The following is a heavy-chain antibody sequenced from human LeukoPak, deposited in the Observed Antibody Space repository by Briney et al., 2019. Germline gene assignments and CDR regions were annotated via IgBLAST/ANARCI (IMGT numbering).Heavy chain of an antibody. CDR2: IYSGGST. D-gene: IGHD1-1*01. J-gene: IGHJ6*02. V-gene: IGHV3-66*01. Sequence: GGSLRLSCAASGFTVSSNYMSWVRQAPGKGLEWVSVIYSGGSTYYADSVKGRFTISRDNSKNTLYLQMNSLRAEDTAVYYCAVSWKTGGPYYYGMDVWGQGTTVTVSS. CDR3: AVSWKTGGPYYYGMDV. CDR1: GFTVSSNY.